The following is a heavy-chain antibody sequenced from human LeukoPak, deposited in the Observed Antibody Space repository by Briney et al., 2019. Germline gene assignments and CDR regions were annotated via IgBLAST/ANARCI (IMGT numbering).Heavy chain of an antibody. J-gene: IGHJ5*02. CDR1: GGSIGSSSYY. V-gene: IGHV4-39*07. CDR3: AKGAGGFSYYNWFDP. D-gene: IGHD5-18*01. Sequence: SETLSLTCTVSGGSIGSSSYYWGWIRQPPGKGLEWIGSIYYSGSTYYNPPLKSRVTISVDTAKNQFSLKLSSVTAADTAIYYCAKGAGGFSYYNWFDPWGQGTLVTVSS. CDR2: IYYSGST.